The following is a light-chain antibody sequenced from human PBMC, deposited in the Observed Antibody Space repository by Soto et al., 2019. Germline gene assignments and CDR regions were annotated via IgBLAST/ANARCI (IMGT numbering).Light chain of an antibody. CDR3: QQSYSTPST. CDR2: STS. J-gene: IGKJ1*01. V-gene: IGKV1-39*01. Sequence: DIQLTHSPCSLSVSVVDRVIITCRASQSISYYLNWYQQKQGRAPRLLIYSTSTLQSWGPSKFSGSASGTDFTLTISSLQPEDFATYYRQQSYSTPSTLGQGTKV. CDR1: QSISYY.